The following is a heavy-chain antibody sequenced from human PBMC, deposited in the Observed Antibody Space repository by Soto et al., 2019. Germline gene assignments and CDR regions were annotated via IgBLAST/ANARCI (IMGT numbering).Heavy chain of an antibody. CDR3: AKDMGYGDLSLVAGVDY. CDR1: GFTFNDYA. Sequence: EVPLVESGGGLVQPGRSLRLSCAAAGFTFNDYAMHWVRQAPGKGLEWVSGINWNSGFIVYADSVKGRFTISRDNAKNSIYLQINSLRPEDTALYFCAKDMGYGDLSLVAGVDYWGLGTLVTVSS. CDR2: INWNSGFI. D-gene: IGHD4-17*01. J-gene: IGHJ4*02. V-gene: IGHV3-9*01.